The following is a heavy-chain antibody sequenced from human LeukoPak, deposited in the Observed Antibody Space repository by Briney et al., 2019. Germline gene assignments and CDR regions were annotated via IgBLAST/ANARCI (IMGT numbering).Heavy chain of an antibody. V-gene: IGHV3-23*01. CDR2: ISGSGGST. D-gene: IGHD2-15*01. J-gene: IGHJ6*03. CDR1: GFTFDDYA. Sequence: GGSLRLSCAASGFTFDDYAMHWVRQAPGKGLEWVSAISGSGGSTYYADSVKGRFTISRDNSKNTLYLQMNSLRAEDTAVYYCAKGGDIVVRYYYYMDVWGKGTTVTVSS. CDR3: AKGGDIVVRYYYYMDV.